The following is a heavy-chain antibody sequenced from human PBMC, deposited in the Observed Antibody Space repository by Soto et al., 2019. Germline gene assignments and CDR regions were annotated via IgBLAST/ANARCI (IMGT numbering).Heavy chain of an antibody. Sequence: PSETLSLTCTVSGGSISSGGYYWSWIRQHPGKGLEWIGYIYYSGSTYYNPSLKSRVTISVDTSKDQFSLKLSSVTAADTAVYYCARLRGYSYGTVDYWGQGTLVTVSS. CDR1: GGSISSGGYY. CDR3: ARLRGYSYGTVDY. V-gene: IGHV4-31*03. CDR2: IYYSGST. D-gene: IGHD5-18*01. J-gene: IGHJ4*02.